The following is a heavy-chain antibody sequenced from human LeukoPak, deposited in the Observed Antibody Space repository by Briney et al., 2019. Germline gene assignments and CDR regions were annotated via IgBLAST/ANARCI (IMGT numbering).Heavy chain of an antibody. CDR1: GYTLTELS. J-gene: IGHJ4*02. CDR3: ATAKYCSGGSCYYFDY. CDR2: FDPEDGET. D-gene: IGHD2-15*01. Sequence: ASVKVSCKVSGYTLTELSMHWVRQAPGKGLEWTGGFDPEDGETIYAQKFQGRVTMTEDTSTDTAYMELSSLRSEDTAVYYCATAKYCSGGSCYYFDYWGQGTLVTVSS. V-gene: IGHV1-24*01.